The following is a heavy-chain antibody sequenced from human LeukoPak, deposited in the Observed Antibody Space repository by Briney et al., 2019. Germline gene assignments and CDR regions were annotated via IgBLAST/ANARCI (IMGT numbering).Heavy chain of an antibody. V-gene: IGHV4-59*01. CDR2: IYYSGST. J-gene: IGHJ4*02. CDR3: ARETYYYDSSGYPLLYYFDY. Sequence: PSETLSLTCTVSGGSISSYYWSWIRQPPGKGLEWIGYIYYSGSTNYNPSLKSRVTISVDTSKNQFSLKLSSVTAADTAVYYCARETYYYDSSGYPLLYYFDYWGQGTLVTVSS. CDR1: GGSISSYY. D-gene: IGHD3-22*01.